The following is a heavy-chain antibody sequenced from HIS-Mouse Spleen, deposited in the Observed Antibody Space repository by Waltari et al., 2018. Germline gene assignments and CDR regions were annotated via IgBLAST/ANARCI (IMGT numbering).Heavy chain of an antibody. CDR1: GFTFDDYA. Sequence: EVQLVESGGGLVQPGRSLRLSCAASGFTFDDYAMHWVRQAPGKGLEWVSGISWNSGSIGYADSVKGRFTISRDNAKNSLYLQMNSLRAEDTALYYCAILTTVFDYWGQGTLVTVSS. V-gene: IGHV3-9*01. CDR2: ISWNSGSI. J-gene: IGHJ4*02. CDR3: AILTTVFDY. D-gene: IGHD4-4*01.